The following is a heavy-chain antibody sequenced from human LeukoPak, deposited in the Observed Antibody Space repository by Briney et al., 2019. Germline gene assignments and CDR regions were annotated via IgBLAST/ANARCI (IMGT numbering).Heavy chain of an antibody. CDR3: ARVHRYSDYPFED. V-gene: IGHV3-48*03. Sequence: GGSLRLSCAASGFTFSSYEMNWVRQAPGKGLEWVSYISRSGSPIFYADSVKGRFTISRDNAKNTLYLQMSSLRAEDTAVYYCARVHRYSDYPFEDWGQGTLVTVSS. CDR2: ISRSGSPI. D-gene: IGHD4-11*01. CDR1: GFTFSSYE. J-gene: IGHJ4*02.